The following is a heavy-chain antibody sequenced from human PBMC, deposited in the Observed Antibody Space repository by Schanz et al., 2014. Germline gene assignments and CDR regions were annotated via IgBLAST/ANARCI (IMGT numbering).Heavy chain of an antibody. D-gene: IGHD2-21*02. CDR1: GFTFSSNS. Sequence: EVQLVESGGGLVQPGGSLRLSCAASGFTFSSNSMNWVRQAPGKGLEWVSAISGSGGSTYYADSVKGRFTISRDNSKNSLYLQMNSLRAEDTAVYYCAKDLGVDCGDGCFNWYFDLWGRGTLVTVSS. V-gene: IGHV3-23*04. CDR2: ISGSGGST. CDR3: AKDLGVDCGDGCFNWYFDL. J-gene: IGHJ2*01.